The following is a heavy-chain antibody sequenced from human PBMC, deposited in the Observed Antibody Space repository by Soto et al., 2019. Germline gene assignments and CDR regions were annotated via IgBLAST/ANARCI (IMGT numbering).Heavy chain of an antibody. CDR2: ISYDGSNK. Sequence: QVQLVESGGGVVQPGRSLRLSCAASGFTFSSYAMHWVRQAPGKGLEWVAVISYDGSNKYYADSVKGRFTISRDNSKNTLYLQMNSLRAEDTGVYYCASSTTVTTYWGQGTLVTVSS. CDR3: ASSTTVTTY. CDR1: GFTFSSYA. J-gene: IGHJ4*02. V-gene: IGHV3-30-3*01. D-gene: IGHD4-17*01.